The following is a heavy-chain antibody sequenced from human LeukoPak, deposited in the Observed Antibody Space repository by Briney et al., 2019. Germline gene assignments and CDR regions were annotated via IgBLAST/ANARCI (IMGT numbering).Heavy chain of an antibody. Sequence: GESLKISCKGSGYSFTNYWIGWVRQMPGKGLECMGIIYPGDSDTRYSPSFQGQVTISADKSISTAYLLWSSLKASDPAMYYCARRSGYSSGWPFDYWGQGTLVSVSS. D-gene: IGHD6-19*01. V-gene: IGHV5-51*01. CDR3: ARRSGYSSGWPFDY. CDR1: GYSFTNYW. J-gene: IGHJ4*02. CDR2: IYPGDSDT.